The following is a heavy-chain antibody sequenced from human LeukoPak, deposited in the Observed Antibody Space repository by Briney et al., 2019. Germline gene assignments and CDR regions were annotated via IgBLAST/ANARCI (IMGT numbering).Heavy chain of an antibody. Sequence: GGSLRLSCAASGFTFSSHWMTWVRQAPGKGLEWVANIKEDGTRKNYVDSVKGRFTISRDNAKNTLYLQMNSLRAEDTAVYYCAKDGAYYDFWSGYYTYYYYGMDVWGQGTTVTVSS. CDR1: GFTFSSHW. D-gene: IGHD3-3*01. CDR3: AKDGAYYDFWSGYYTYYYYGMDV. V-gene: IGHV3-7*01. J-gene: IGHJ6*02. CDR2: IKEDGTRK.